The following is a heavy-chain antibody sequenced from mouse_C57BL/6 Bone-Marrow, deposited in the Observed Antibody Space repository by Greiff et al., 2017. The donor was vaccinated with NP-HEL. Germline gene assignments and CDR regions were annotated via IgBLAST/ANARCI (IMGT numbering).Heavy chain of an antibody. CDR1: GYSFTGYY. CDR2: INPSTGGT. Sequence: EVKLQESGPELVKPGASVKISCKASGYSFTGYYMNWVKQSPEKSLEWIGEINPSTGGTTYNQKFKAKATLTVDKSSSTAYMQLKSLTSEDSAVYYCATAQAVYYAMDYWGQGTSVTVSS. D-gene: IGHD3-2*02. J-gene: IGHJ4*01. V-gene: IGHV1-42*01. CDR3: ATAQAVYYAMDY.